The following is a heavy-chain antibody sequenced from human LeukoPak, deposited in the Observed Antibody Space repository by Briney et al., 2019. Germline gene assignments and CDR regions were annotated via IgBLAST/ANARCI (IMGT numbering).Heavy chain of an antibody. CDR2: ISYDGSNK. D-gene: IGHD6-13*01. CDR1: GFTFSSYS. J-gene: IGHJ4*02. Sequence: PGRSLRLSCAASGFTFSSYSMHWVRQAPGKGLEGVAVISYDGSNKYYADSFKGRFTISRDNSKNTLYLQMSSLRAEETAVYYCAKDSRSWYICDYWGQGTLVTVSS. V-gene: IGHV3-30*04. CDR3: AKDSRSWYICDY.